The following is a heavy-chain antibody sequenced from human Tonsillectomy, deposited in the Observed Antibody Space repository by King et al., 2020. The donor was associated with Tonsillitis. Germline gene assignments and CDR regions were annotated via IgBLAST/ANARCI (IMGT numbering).Heavy chain of an antibody. J-gene: IGHJ4*02. Sequence: VQLVESGGGLVQPGGSLRLSCAASGFTVSSNYMNWVRQAPGKVLQGVSGSYYGVTTYYADSVKGRFTISRDNSKNTLYLQMNSLRAEDTAVYYCARDAGYSSGFYDYWGQGTLVTVSS. D-gene: IGHD5-18*01. CDR2: SYYGVTT. CDR3: ARDAGYSSGFYDY. CDR1: GFTVSSNY. V-gene: IGHV3-66*01.